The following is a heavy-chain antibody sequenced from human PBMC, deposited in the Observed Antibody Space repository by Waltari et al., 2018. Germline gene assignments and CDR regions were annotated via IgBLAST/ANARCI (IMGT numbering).Heavy chain of an antibody. CDR2: MNPNSGNT. CDR1: GYTFTSYD. Sequence: QVQLVQSGAEVKKPGASVKVSCKASGYTFTSYDINWVRQATGQGLEWMGWMNPNSGNTGYAQKFQGRVTITRNTSISTAYMELSSLRSEDTAVYYCARRGGIVGAKMAYYYYYYYYMDVWGKGTTVTVSS. CDR3: ARRGGIVGAKMAYYYYYYYYMDV. J-gene: IGHJ6*03. V-gene: IGHV1-8*03. D-gene: IGHD1-26*01.